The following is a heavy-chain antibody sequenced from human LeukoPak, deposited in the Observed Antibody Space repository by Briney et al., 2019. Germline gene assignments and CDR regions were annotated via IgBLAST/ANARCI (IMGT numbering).Heavy chain of an antibody. V-gene: IGHV1-2*02. Sequence: ASVKVSCKASGYAFTYYYMHWVRQAPGQGLEGMGWINPYSGGTNYAQKFQGRVTMTRDTSISTAYMELSRLRSDDTAVYYCARDTPTMDWYFDLWGRGTLSLSPQ. CDR3: ARDTPTMDWYFDL. D-gene: IGHD5-12*01. CDR2: INPYSGGT. J-gene: IGHJ2*01. CDR1: GYAFTYYY.